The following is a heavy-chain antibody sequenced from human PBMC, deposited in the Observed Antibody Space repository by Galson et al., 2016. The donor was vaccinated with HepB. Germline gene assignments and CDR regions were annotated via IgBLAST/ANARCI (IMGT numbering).Heavy chain of an antibody. CDR3: ARVAGYTASSGEEWFDP. Sequence: TLSLTCTVSGDSINNETYYWSWIRQHPGEGLEFIGFIYYNGNTYYNPSLKSRVTISVDTSKNQFSLKLTSMTAADTAVYYCARVAGYTASSGEEWFDPWGQGTLVTVSS. CDR2: IYYNGNT. D-gene: IGHD3-16*01. J-gene: IGHJ5*02. V-gene: IGHV4-31*03. CDR1: GDSINNETYY.